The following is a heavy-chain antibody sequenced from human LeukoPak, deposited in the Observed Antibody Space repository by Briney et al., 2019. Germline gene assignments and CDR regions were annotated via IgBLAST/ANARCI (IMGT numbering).Heavy chain of an antibody. V-gene: IGHV3-30*02. D-gene: IGHD6-13*01. CDR3: AKDGVTGYSNSWYRGNWFDP. J-gene: IGHJ5*02. CDR1: GFTFSSYG. Sequence: PGGSLRLSCAASGFTFSSYGMHWVRQAPGKGLEWVAFIRYDGSNKYYADSVKGRFTISRDNSKNTLYLQMNSLRAEDTAVYYCAKDGVTGYSNSWYRGNWFDPWGQGTLVTVSS. CDR2: IRYDGSNK.